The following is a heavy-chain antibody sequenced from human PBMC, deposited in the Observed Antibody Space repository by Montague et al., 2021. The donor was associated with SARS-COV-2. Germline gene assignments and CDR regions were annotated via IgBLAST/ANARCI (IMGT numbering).Heavy chain of an antibody. CDR3: ARRGRKLLPVATTVGGFDI. V-gene: IGHV4-39*02. CDR1: GGSISSSNYY. J-gene: IGHJ3*02. CDR2: IYDSGST. D-gene: IGHD5-12*01. Sequence: SETLSLTCTASGGSISSSNYYWDWIRQPPGKGLEWIGSIYDSGSTYYNPSLKSRVTISVDTSKNHLSLKLSSVTAADTAVYYCARRGRKLLPVATTVGGFDIWGQGTMVTVSS.